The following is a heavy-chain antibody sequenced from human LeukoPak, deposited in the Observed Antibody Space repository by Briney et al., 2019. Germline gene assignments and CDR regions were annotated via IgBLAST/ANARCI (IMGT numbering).Heavy chain of an antibody. V-gene: IGHV3-30-3*01. CDR1: GLTFSSYA. Sequence: GGSLRLSCAASGLTFSSYAMHWVRQAPGKGLEWVAVISYDGSNKYYADSVKGRFTISRDNSKNTLYLQMNSLRAEDTAVYYCARSSYSSSSSVWGQGTMVTVSS. D-gene: IGHD6-6*01. J-gene: IGHJ3*01. CDR3: ARSSYSSSSSV. CDR2: ISYDGSNK.